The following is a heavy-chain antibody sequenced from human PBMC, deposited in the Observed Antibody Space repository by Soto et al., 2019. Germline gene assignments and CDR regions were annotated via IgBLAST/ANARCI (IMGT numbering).Heavy chain of an antibody. D-gene: IGHD2-15*01. CDR3: ARESECSGGSCYSISIDY. J-gene: IGHJ4*02. CDR2: IYYSGST. V-gene: IGHV4-31*03. Sequence: QVQLQESGPGLVKPSQTLSLTCTVSGGSISSGGYYWSWLRQHPGKGLEWIGYIYYSGSTYNNPSLKSRVTISVVTSKNQFSLKLRSVTAADTAVYYCARESECSGGSCYSISIDYWGQGTLVTVSS. CDR1: GGSISSGGYY.